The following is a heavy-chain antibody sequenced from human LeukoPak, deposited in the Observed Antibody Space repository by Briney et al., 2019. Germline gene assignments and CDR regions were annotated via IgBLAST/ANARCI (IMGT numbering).Heavy chain of an antibody. CDR3: ARDHRYAFDN. CDR2: IGISSGNT. V-gene: IGHV3-48*01. CDR1: GFNFIDYS. Sequence: GGSLRLSCAASGFNFIDYSMNWVRQAPGKGLEWISYIGISSGNTKYANSVKGRFTISRDKARNSLYLQMNSLRVEDTAVYYCARDHRYAFDNWGHGTLVTVSS. D-gene: IGHD5-12*01. J-gene: IGHJ4*01.